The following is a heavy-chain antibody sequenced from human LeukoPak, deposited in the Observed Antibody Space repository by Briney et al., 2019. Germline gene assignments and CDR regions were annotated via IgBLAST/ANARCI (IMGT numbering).Heavy chain of an antibody. V-gene: IGHV3-23*01. D-gene: IGHD6-13*01. CDR3: AKDTAADYYYYYYMDV. CDR1: GFTFSSYA. Sequence: GGSLRLSCAPSGFTFSSYAMSWVRQAPGKGLEWVSAISGSGGSTYYADSVKGRFTISRDNSKNTLYLQMNSLRAEDTAVYYCAKDTAADYYYYYYMDVWGKGTTVTVSS. J-gene: IGHJ6*03. CDR2: ISGSGGST.